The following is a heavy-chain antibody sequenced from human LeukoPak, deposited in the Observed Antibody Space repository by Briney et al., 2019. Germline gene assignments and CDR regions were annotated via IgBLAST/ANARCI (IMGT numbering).Heavy chain of an antibody. J-gene: IGHJ4*02. CDR1: GFTFSSYE. CDR2: ISSSGSTI. V-gene: IGHV3-48*03. Sequence: GGSLRLSCAASGFTFSSYEMSWVRQAPGKGLEWVSYISSSGSTIYYADSVKGRFTISRDNAKNSLYLQMNSLRAEDTAVYYCALGRYCSGGSCLSDWGQGTLVTVSS. CDR3: ALGRYCSGGSCLSD. D-gene: IGHD2-15*01.